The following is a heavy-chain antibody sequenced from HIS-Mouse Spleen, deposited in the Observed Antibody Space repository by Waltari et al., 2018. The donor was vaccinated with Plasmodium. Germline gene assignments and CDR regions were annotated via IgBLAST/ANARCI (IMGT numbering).Heavy chain of an antibody. D-gene: IGHD6-6*01. Sequence: QVTLRESGPALVKPTQTLTLTCTFSGFSLSTSGMCVSWIRQPPGKALEWLARIDWDDDKYDSTTMETRLTISKDTSKKPVVLTMTNMDPVDTATYYCARHKKRGQLVRGYFDYWGQGTLVTVSS. CDR3: ARHKKRGQLVRGYFDY. J-gene: IGHJ4*02. V-gene: IGHV2-70*15. CDR1: GFSLSTSGMC. CDR2: IDWDDDK.